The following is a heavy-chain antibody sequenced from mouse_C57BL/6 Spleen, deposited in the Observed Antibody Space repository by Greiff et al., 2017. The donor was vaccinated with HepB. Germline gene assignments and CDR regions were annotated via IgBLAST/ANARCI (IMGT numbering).Heavy chain of an antibody. V-gene: IGHV1-82*01. CDR3: ARRDSSGYGAMDY. Sequence: QVQLQQSGPELVKPGASVKISCKASGYAFSSSWMNWVKQRPGKGLEWIGRIYPGDGDTNYNGKFKGKATLTADNSSSTAYMQLSSLTSEDSAVYFCARRDSSGYGAMDYWGQGTSVTVSS. J-gene: IGHJ4*01. CDR2: IYPGDGDT. D-gene: IGHD3-2*02. CDR1: GYAFSSSW.